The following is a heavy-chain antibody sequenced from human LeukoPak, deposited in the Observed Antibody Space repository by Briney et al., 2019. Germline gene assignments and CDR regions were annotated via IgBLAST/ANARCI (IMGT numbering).Heavy chain of an antibody. D-gene: IGHD5-18*01. CDR3: AREIKGYSYGFHDY. V-gene: IGHV3-48*03. J-gene: IGHJ4*02. Sequence: GGSQRLLCPVSGFTLCNYEMIGARRSRGGGVEGVSCSTSSGINKYYAEYVKGRFTISRDSAKNSLFLQMSSLRDEDTAVYYCAREIKGYSYGFHDYWGQGTLVTVSS. CDR1: GFTLCNYE. CDR2: STSSGINK.